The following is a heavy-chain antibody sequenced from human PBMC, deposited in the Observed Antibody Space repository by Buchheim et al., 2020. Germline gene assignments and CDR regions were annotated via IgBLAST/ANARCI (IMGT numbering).Heavy chain of an antibody. D-gene: IGHD2/OR15-2a*01. J-gene: IGHJ2*01. CDR1: GGSISSYY. CDR3: ARSPSLSRYFDL. CDR2: IYYSGST. V-gene: IGHV4-59*12. Sequence: QVQLQESGPGLVKPSETLSLTCTVSGGSISSYYWSWIRQPPGKGLEWIGYIYYSGSTNYNPSLKSRVTISVDTSKNQFSLKLSSVTAADTAVYYCARSPSLSRYFDLWGRGTL.